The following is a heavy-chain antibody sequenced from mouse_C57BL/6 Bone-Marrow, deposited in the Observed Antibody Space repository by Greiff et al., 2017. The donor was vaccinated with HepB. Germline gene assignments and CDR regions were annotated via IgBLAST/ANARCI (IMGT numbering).Heavy chain of an antibody. CDR1: GYTFTSYW. V-gene: IGHV1-5*01. CDR2: IYPGNSDT. J-gene: IGHJ3*01. Sequence: VQLQQSGTVLARPGASVKMSCKTSGYTFTSYWMHWVKQRPGQGLEWIGAIYPGNSDTSYNQKFKGKAKLTAVTSASTAYMELSSLTNEDSAVYYGTRGDTGPFAYWGQGTLVTVSA. CDR3: TRGDTGPFAY. D-gene: IGHD4-1*01.